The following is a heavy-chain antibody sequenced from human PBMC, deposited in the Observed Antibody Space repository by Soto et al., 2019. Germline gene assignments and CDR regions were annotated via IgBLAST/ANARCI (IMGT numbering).Heavy chain of an antibody. J-gene: IGHJ6*02. V-gene: IGHV1-2*04. D-gene: IGHD3-22*01. CDR1: GYTFTGYY. Sequence: GASVKVSCKASGYTFTGYYMHWVRQAPGQGLEWMGWINPNSGGTNYAQKFQGWVTMTRDTSISTAYMELSRLRSDDTAVYYCARAFYDSSGYSQGDYYYGMDVWGQGTTVTVSS. CDR2: INPNSGGT. CDR3: ARAFYDSSGYSQGDYYYGMDV.